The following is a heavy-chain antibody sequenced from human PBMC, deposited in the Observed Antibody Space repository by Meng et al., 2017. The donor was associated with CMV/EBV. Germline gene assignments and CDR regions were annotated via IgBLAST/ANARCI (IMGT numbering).Heavy chain of an antibody. V-gene: IGHV1-2*02. Sequence: ASVKVSCKASPYTFIDHHMHWVRQAPGQGLEWMGWINPRTGDTKYAQKFQGRVTLSRDTSISTAYMDLNRLRSEDTAVYYCARGDSFWSGYYWGQGTLVTVSS. CDR2: INPRTGDT. D-gene: IGHD3-3*01. CDR1: PYTFIDHH. J-gene: IGHJ4*02. CDR3: ARGDSFWSGYY.